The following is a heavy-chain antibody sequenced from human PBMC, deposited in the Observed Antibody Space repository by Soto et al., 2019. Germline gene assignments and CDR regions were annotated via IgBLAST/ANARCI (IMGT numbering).Heavy chain of an antibody. Sequence: GGSLRLSCAASGFTFNNYAMTWVRQAPGKGLEWVSVISGSGGSTHYADSVQGRFSISRDNSKNTVYLQMNSLGVEDTALHYCAKVMVVIAAAGDYFDSWGQGTQVTVSS. CDR3: AKVMVVIAAAGDYFDS. V-gene: IGHV3-23*01. CDR2: ISGSGGST. D-gene: IGHD2-15*01. J-gene: IGHJ4*02. CDR1: GFTFNNYA.